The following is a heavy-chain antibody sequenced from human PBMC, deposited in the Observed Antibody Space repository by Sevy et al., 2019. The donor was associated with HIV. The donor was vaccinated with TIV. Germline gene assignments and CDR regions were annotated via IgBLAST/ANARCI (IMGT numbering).Heavy chain of an antibody. CDR2: FAPQYGET. CDR1: GYTLTKLS. V-gene: IGHV1-24*01. D-gene: IGHD2-15*01. J-gene: IGHJ5*02. Sequence: ASVKVSCKVSGYTLTKLSIHWVRQAPGKGLEWMGEFAPQYGETIYAQRSQGRLTMTEDTSPDTAFMELSSLTSEDTAIYYCTTVGLRYYSGSSSYQGDWFDPWGQGTLVTVSS. CDR3: TTVGLRYYSGSSSYQGDWFDP.